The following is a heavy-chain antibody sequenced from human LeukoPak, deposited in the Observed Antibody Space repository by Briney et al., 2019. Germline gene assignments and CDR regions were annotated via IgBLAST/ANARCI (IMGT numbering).Heavy chain of an antibody. V-gene: IGHV4-30-4*01. D-gene: IGHD3-10*01. CDR3: ARHAGLAGSLN. CDR2: IYYSGST. CDR1: GGSISSGDYY. Sequence: ASETLSLTCTVSGGSISSGDYYWSWIRQPPGKGLEWIGYIYYSGSTYYNPSLRSRVTISLDTSKTQFSLRLSSVTAADTAVYYCARHAGLAGSLNWGQGTMVTVSS. J-gene: IGHJ3*01.